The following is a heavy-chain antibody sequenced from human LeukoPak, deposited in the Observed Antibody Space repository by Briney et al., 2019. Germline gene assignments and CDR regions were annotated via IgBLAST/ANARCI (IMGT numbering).Heavy chain of an antibody. V-gene: IGHV3-9*01. CDR3: AKGPLYYYDSTGRIDY. J-gene: IGHJ4*02. D-gene: IGHD3-22*01. CDR1: GFTFDDYA. CDR2: ISWNSGSI. Sequence: PGGSLRLSCAASGFTFDDYAMHWVRQAPGKGLEWVSGISWNSGSIGYADSVKGRFTISRDNAKHSLYLQTNSLRTEDTALYYCAKGPLYYYDSTGRIDYWGQGTLVTVSS.